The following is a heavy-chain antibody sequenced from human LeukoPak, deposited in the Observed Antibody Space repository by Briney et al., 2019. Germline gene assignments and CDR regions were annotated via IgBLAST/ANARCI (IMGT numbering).Heavy chain of an antibody. CDR1: GFIFSSYE. CDR2: VSHGGSND. D-gene: IGHD6-13*01. Sequence: HAGGSLRLSCAASGFIFSSYEMNWVRQAPGKGLEWVALVSHGGSNDYYADSVKGRFIISRDNSKNALYLQMNSLRAEDTAVYYCAKDLEPYSSSWPADYWGQGTLVTVSS. J-gene: IGHJ4*02. CDR3: AKDLEPYSSSWPADY. V-gene: IGHV3-30*18.